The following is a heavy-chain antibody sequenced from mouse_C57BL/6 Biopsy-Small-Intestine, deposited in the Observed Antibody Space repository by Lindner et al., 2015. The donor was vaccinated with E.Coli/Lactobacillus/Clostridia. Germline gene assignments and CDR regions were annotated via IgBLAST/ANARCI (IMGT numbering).Heavy chain of an antibody. CDR3: ARGGAVAGSIAY. CDR1: GYPFTSFG. Sequence: SVKVSCKASGYPFTSFGVTWVRQAPGQGLEWMGWISTYNGNTNYAQNLQGRVTMTTDTSTSTAYMELRGLRSDDTAVYYCARGGAVAGSIAYWGQGTLVTVSS. CDR2: ISTYNGNT. D-gene: IGHD1-1*02. J-gene: IGHJ4*01. V-gene: IGHV1-55*01.